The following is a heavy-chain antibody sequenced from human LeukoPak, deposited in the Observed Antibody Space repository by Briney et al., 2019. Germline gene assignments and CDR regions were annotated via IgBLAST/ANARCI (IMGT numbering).Heavy chain of an antibody. V-gene: IGHV4-30-2*01. D-gene: IGHD2-2*01. J-gene: IGHJ5*02. CDR2: ISHSGST. Sequence: SETLSLTCTVSGGSISSGVYYWSWIRQPPGKGLEWIGYISHSGSTSYNPSLTGRVTISVDRSKNQFSLKLSSVTAADTAMYYCARNWGYCSTTTCRYFDPWGQGTLVTVSS. CDR3: ARNWGYCSTTTCRYFDP. CDR1: GGSISSGVYY.